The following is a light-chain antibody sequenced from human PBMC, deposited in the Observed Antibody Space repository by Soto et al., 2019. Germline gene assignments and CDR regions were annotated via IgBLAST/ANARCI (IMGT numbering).Light chain of an antibody. CDR3: QQYNSYPLT. Sequence: DIQMIQSPSTLSASVGDRVTITCRSSQSISSWLAWYQLKPGKAPNLLIYKASSLESGVPSRFSGSGSGTEFTLTISSLQPDDVATYYCQQYNSYPLTFGGGTKVEIK. V-gene: IGKV1-5*03. CDR2: KAS. CDR1: QSISSW. J-gene: IGKJ4*01.